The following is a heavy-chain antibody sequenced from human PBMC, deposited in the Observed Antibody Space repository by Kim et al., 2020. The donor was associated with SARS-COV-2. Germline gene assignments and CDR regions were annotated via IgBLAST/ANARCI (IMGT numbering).Heavy chain of an antibody. CDR2: INAGNGNT. J-gene: IGHJ3*01. CDR3: ARAGYSSGWRYAFDL. V-gene: IGHV1-3*01. Sequence: ASVKVSCKASGYTFTSYAMHWVRQAPGQRLEWMGWINAGNGNTKYSQKFQGRVTITRDTSASTAYMELSSLRSEDTAVYYCARAGYSSGWRYAFDLWGQGTMVTVS. CDR1: GYTFTSYA. D-gene: IGHD6-19*01.